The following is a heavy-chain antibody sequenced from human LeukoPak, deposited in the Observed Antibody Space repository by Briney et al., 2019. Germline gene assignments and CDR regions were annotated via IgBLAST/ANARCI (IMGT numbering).Heavy chain of an antibody. CDR1: GFTFSSYA. CDR3: ARDTSSWYRTYFDY. CDR2: ISYDGSNK. Sequence: GGSLRLSCAASGFTFSSYAMHWVHQAPGKGLEWVAVISYDGSNKYYADSVKGRFTISRDNSKNTLYLQMNSLRAEDTAVYYCARDTSSWYRTYFDYWGQGTLVTVSS. J-gene: IGHJ4*02. V-gene: IGHV3-30*04. D-gene: IGHD6-13*01.